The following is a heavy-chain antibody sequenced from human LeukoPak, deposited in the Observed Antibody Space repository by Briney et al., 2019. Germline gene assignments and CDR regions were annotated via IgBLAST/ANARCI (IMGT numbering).Heavy chain of an antibody. J-gene: IGHJ4*02. CDR3: ARGPKQSYYYDSSGYLDY. D-gene: IGHD3-22*01. Sequence: ASVKVSCKASGYTFTSYGISWVRQAPGQGLEWMGWISAYNGNTNYAQKLQGRVTMTTDTSTSTAYMELRSLRSDDTAVYYCARGPKQSYYYDSSGYLDYWGQGTLVTVSS. V-gene: IGHV1-18*01. CDR2: ISAYNGNT. CDR1: GYTFTSYG.